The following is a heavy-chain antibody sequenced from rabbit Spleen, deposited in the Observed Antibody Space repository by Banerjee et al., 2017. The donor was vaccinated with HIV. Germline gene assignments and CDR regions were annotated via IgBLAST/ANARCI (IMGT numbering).Heavy chain of an antibody. CDR2: INIVTGKS. V-gene: IGHV1S45*01. CDR1: GFSFSNSYW. J-gene: IGHJ4*01. Sequence: QERLEESEGGLVKPGASLTLTCTASGFSFSNSYWMCWVRQAPGKGLDWIACINIVTGKSVYASWAKGRFTMSRTSSTTVTLQMTSLTAADTAIYFCARDLVAVIGWNFNLWGPGTLVTVS. CDR3: ARDLVAVIGWNFNL. D-gene: IGHD1-1*01.